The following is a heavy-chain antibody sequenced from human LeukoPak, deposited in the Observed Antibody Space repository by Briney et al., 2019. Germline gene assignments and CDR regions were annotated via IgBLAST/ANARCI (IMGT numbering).Heavy chain of an antibody. D-gene: IGHD2-8*01. J-gene: IGHJ4*02. CDR3: VRGRRPNGADN. V-gene: IGHV3-53*01. CDR1: GFIVSDNY. Sequence: PGGSLRLSCVASGFIVSDNYMNWIRQAPGKGPEWVSIIYTDGRTFYADSVKGRFTISRDTSENILFLQMTSLRADDEALYYCVRGRRPNGADNWGQGTLVTVSS. CDR2: IYTDGRT.